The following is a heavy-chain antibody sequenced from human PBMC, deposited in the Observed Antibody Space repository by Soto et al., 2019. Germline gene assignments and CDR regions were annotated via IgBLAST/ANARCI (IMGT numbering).Heavy chain of an antibody. J-gene: IGHJ6*02. CDR1: GGSFSGYY. Sequence: QVQLQQWGAGLLKPSETLSLTCAVYGGSFSGYYWSWIRQPPGKGLEWIGEINHSGSTNYNPSLKRRVTISVDTSKNQFSLKLSSVTAADTAVYYCASSDYGDYGEYYYGMDVWGQGTTVTVSS. CDR3: ASSDYGDYGEYYYGMDV. D-gene: IGHD4-17*01. V-gene: IGHV4-34*01. CDR2: INHSGST.